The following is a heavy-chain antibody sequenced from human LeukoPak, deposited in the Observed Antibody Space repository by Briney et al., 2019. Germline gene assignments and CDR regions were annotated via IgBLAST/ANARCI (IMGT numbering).Heavy chain of an antibody. CDR2: IYYSGST. CDR1: GGSISSSNW. CDR3: ARPNGYCSSTSCYGGWFDP. V-gene: IGHV4-39*01. D-gene: IGHD2-2*01. Sequence: KPSETLSLTCAVSGGSISSSNWWSWVRQPPGKGLEWIGSIYYSGSTYYNPSLKSRVTISVDTSKNQFSLKLSSVTAADTAVYYCARPNGYCSSTSCYGGWFDPWGQGTLVTVSS. J-gene: IGHJ5*02.